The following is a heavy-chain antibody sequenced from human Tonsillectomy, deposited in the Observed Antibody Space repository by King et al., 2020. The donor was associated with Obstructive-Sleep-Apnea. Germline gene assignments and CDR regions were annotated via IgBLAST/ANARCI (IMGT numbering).Heavy chain of an antibody. V-gene: IGHV3-48*04. D-gene: IGHD3-10*01. CDR1: GFTFSVYN. Sequence: VQLVESGGGLVQSGGSLRLSCAASGFTFSVYNMNWVRQAPGKGLEWVSYISSSSTTMFYADSVKGRFTISRDNAKNSLYLRMNSLRAEDTAVYYCARALLLLGGMDVWGQGTTVTVSS. J-gene: IGHJ6*02. CDR3: ARALLLLGGMDV. CDR2: ISSSSTTM.